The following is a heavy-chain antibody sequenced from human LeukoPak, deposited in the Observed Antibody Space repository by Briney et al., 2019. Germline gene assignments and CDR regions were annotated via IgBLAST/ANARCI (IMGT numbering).Heavy chain of an antibody. V-gene: IGHV3-11*04. CDR1: GVTFNDYY. CDR2: ISGSGGGNSI. CDR3: ARGPSGYHNT. Sequence: GGSLRLSCAVSGVTFNDYYMSWIRQAPGKGLEWVSYISGSGGGNSIYYADSVKGRFTISRDNAKNSLYLQMNSLRAEDTAVYYCARGPSGYHNTGGQGTLVTVSS. J-gene: IGHJ4*02. D-gene: IGHD5-12*01.